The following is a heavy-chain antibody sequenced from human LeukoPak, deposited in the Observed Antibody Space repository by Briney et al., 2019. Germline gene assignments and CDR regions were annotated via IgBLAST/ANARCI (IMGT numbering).Heavy chain of an antibody. V-gene: IGHV4-28*01. CDR3: ARNSGSYGADFDY. D-gene: IGHD1-26*01. CDR2: IYYSGST. Sequence: SETLSLTCAVSGYSISSSNWWGWIRQPPGKGLEWIGYIYYSGSTYYNPSLKNRVTMSVDTSKNQFSLKLSSVTAVDTAVYYCARNSGSYGADFDYWGQGTLVTVSS. J-gene: IGHJ4*02. CDR1: GYSISSSNW.